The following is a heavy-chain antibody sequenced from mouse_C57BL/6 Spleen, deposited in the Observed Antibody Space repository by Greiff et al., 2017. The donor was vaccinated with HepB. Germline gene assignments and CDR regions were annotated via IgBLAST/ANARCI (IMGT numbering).Heavy chain of an antibody. Sequence: VQLQQPGAELVKPGASVKLSCKASGYTFTSYWMQWVKQRPGQGLEWIGEIDPSDSYTNYNQKFKGKATLTVDTSSSTAYMQLSSLTSEDSAVYYCARLRGYYFFAYWGQGTLVTVSA. J-gene: IGHJ3*01. CDR1: GYTFTSYW. CDR3: ARLRGYYFFAY. D-gene: IGHD2-3*01. V-gene: IGHV1-50*01. CDR2: IDPSDSYT.